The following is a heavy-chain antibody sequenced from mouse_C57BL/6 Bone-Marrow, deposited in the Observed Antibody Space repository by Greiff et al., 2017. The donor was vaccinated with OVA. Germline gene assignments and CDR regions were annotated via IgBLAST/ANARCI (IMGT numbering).Heavy chain of an antibody. J-gene: IGHJ2*01. CDR3: ARGSGNYPDY. CDR1: GFTFSDYG. Sequence: EVKLQESGGGLVKPGGSLKLSCAASGFTFSDYGMHWVRQAPEKGLEWVAYIRSGSSTIYYADTVKGRFTISRDNAKNTLFLQMTSLRSEDTAMYYCARGSGNYPDYWGQGTTLTVSS. CDR2: IRSGSSTI. V-gene: IGHV5-17*01. D-gene: IGHD1-1*01.